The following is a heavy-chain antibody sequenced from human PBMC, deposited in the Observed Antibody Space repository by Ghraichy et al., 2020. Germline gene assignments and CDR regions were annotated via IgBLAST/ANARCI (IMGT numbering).Heavy chain of an antibody. D-gene: IGHD3-3*01. CDR3: ARGGYDSYY. CDR2: INHSGST. J-gene: IGHJ4*02. CDR1: GGSFSGYY. Sequence: SETLSLTCAVYGGSFSGYYWSWIRQPPGKGLEWIGEINHSGSTNYNPSLKSRVTISVDMSKNQFSLKLSSVTAADTAVYYCARGGYDSYYWGQGTLVTVSS. V-gene: IGHV4-34*01.